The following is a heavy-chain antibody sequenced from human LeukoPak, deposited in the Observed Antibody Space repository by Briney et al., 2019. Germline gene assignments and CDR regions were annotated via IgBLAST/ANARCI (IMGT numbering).Heavy chain of an antibody. CDR1: GDSVSSNSVT. CDR3: ARRLTQYDCFDP. CDR2: TYYRSTWYN. V-gene: IGHV6-1*01. J-gene: IGHJ5*02. D-gene: IGHD2-2*01. Sequence: SQTLSLTCALSGDSVSSNSVTWNWIRQSPSRGLEWLGRTYYRSTWYNDYAVSVRGRITVNPDTSKNQFSLHLNSVTPEDTAVYYCARRLTQYDCFDPWGQGILVTVSS.